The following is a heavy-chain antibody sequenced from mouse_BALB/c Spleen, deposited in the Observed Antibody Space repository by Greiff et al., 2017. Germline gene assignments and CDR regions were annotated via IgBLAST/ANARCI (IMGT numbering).Heavy chain of an antibody. CDR2: INSNGGST. D-gene: IGHD2-10*02. CDR1: GFTFSSYG. J-gene: IGHJ3*01. CDR3: AREEWYGNPFAY. Sequence: EVKVVESGGGLVQPGGSLKLSCAASGFTFSSYGMSWVRQTPDKRLELVATINSNGGSTYYPDSVKGRFTISRDNAKNTLYLQMSSLKSEDTAMYYCAREEWYGNPFAYWGQGTLVTVSA. V-gene: IGHV5-6-3*01.